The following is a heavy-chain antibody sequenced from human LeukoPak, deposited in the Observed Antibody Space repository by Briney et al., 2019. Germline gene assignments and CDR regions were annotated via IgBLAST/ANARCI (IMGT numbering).Heavy chain of an antibody. V-gene: IGHV3-74*01. CDR2: ITGDGTTT. Sequence: GGSLRLSCAASGFTFSGYWMHWVRQAPGEGLVWVSRITGDGTTTNYADSVKGRLTISRDNTKNTLFLQMNSLRAEDTAIYYCARPLVSGSLAYWGQGTLVTVSS. D-gene: IGHD3-10*01. CDR1: GFTFSGYW. CDR3: ARPLVSGSLAY. J-gene: IGHJ4*02.